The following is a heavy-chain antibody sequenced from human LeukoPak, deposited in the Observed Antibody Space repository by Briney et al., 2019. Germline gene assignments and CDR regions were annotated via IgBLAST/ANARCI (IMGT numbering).Heavy chain of an antibody. CDR1: GYTFTNFG. V-gene: IGHV1-18*01. CDR2: ISPYNGNT. CDR3: ARGGVFCSSSTCPLNWLDP. J-gene: IGHJ5*02. D-gene: IGHD2-2*01. Sequence: ASVKVSCKASGYTFTNFGITWVRQAPGQGLEWMGWISPYNGNTKYAQKVQGRVTMTTDPSTSTAYMELRSLRSDDTAVYYCARGGVFCSSSTCPLNWLDPWGQGTLVTVSS.